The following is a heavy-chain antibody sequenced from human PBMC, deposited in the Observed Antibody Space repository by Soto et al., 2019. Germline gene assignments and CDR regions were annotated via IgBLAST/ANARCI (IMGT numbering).Heavy chain of an antibody. CDR3: AKDPAYSSPVLAFDI. J-gene: IGHJ3*02. CDR2: ISGSGGST. D-gene: IGHD6-13*01. Sequence: PGGSLRLSCAASGFTFSSYAMSWVRQAPGKGLEWVSAISGSGGSTYHADSVKGRFTISRDTSKNTLYLQMNSLRAEDTAEYYCAKDPAYSSPVLAFDIWGQGTMVSV. V-gene: IGHV3-23*01. CDR1: GFTFSSYA.